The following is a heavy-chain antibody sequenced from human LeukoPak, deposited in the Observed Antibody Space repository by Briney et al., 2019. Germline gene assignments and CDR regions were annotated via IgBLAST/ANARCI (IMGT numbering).Heavy chain of an antibody. CDR1: GGSFSGYY. CDR2: INHSGST. V-gene: IGHV4-34*01. J-gene: IGHJ4*02. CDR3: ARVRKAFLGYCSGGSCYADY. Sequence: KPSETLSLTCAVYGGSFSGYYWSWIRQPPGKGLEWIGEINHSGSTNYNPSLTSRVTISVDKSKNQFSLKLSSVTAADTAVYYCARVRKAFLGYCSGGSCYADYWGQGTLVTVSS. D-gene: IGHD2-15*01.